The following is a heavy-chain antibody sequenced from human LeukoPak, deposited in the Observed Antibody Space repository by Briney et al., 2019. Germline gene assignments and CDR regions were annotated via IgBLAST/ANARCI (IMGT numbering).Heavy chain of an antibody. Sequence: GGSLRLSCAASGFTFSSYGMHWVRQAPGKGLEWVAVISYDGSNKYYADSVKGRFTTSRDNSKNTLYLQMNSLRTEDTAVYYCAKDFYGYDAFDIWGQGTMVTVSS. CDR1: GFTFSSYG. CDR3: AKDFYGYDAFDI. J-gene: IGHJ3*02. V-gene: IGHV3-30*18. D-gene: IGHD4-17*01. CDR2: ISYDGSNK.